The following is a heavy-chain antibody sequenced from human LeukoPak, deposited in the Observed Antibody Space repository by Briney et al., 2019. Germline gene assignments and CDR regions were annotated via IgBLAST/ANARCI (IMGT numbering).Heavy chain of an antibody. CDR2: ISASGGSA. D-gene: IGHD6-6*01. CDR3: AKVSEFFIVDRRALFDS. Sequence: LPGGSLRLSCAASGSGFIFSNYGMRWVRQAPGKGLEWVSAISASGGSANIADSVKGRFTISRDNARNTLYLQMNSLRAEDTALYYCAKVSEFFIVDRRALFDSWGQGTLVTVSS. J-gene: IGHJ4*02. CDR1: GSGFIFSNYG. V-gene: IGHV3-23*01.